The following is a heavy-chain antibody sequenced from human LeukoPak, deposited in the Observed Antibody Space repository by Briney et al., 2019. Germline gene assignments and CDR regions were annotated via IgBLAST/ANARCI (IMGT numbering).Heavy chain of an antibody. CDR2: ISYDGSNK. CDR1: GFTFSSYC. J-gene: IGHJ4*02. CDR3: AKERGYCSGGSCYDSLDY. D-gene: IGHD2-15*01. Sequence: GGSLRLSCAASGFTFSSYCMHWVRQAPGKGLEWGAVISYDGSNKYYAESVKGRFTISRDNSKNTLYLQINSLRAEDTAVYYCAKERGYCSGGSCYDSLDYWGQGTLVTVSS. V-gene: IGHV3-30*18.